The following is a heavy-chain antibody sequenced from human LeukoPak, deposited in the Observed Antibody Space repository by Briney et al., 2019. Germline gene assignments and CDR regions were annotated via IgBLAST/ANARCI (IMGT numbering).Heavy chain of an antibody. CDR2: IYSGATT. CDR1: GFTVSSNY. D-gene: IGHD7-27*01. Sequence: GGSLRLSCAASGFTVSSNYMSWVRQAPGKGLEWVSVIYSGATTYYADSVKGRFTISRDNSKTTLYLQMNRLRAEDPAVYYCARSTGDRLDPWGQGTLVTVSS. J-gene: IGHJ5*02. CDR3: ARSTGDRLDP. V-gene: IGHV3-66*01.